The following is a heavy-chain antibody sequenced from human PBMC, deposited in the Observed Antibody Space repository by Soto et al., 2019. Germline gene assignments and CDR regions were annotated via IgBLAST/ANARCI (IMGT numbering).Heavy chain of an antibody. CDR1: GGSFSGYY. CDR3: ARGARITIFGVVINGYSY. V-gene: IGHV4-34*01. D-gene: IGHD3-3*01. Sequence: QVQLQQWGAGLLKPSETLSLTCAVYGGSFSGYYWSWIRQPPGKGLEWIGEINHSGSTNYNPSLKSRVTISVDTYKNQFSLKLSSVTAADTAVYYCARGARITIFGVVINGYSYWGQGTLVTVSS. J-gene: IGHJ4*02. CDR2: INHSGST.